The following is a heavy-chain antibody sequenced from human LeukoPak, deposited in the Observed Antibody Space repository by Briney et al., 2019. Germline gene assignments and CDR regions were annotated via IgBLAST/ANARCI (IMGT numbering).Heavy chain of an antibody. CDR3: AKGDRSTVFGTLDY. D-gene: IGHD3-3*01. J-gene: IGHJ4*02. CDR2: ISGSGGST. CDR1: GFTFSSYA. Sequence: PGGSLRLSCAASGFTFSSYAMSWVRQAPGKGLEWVSAISGSGGSTYYADSVKGRFTISRDNSMNTLYLQMNSLRAEDTAVYYCAKGDRSTVFGTLDYWGQGTLVTVSS. V-gene: IGHV3-23*01.